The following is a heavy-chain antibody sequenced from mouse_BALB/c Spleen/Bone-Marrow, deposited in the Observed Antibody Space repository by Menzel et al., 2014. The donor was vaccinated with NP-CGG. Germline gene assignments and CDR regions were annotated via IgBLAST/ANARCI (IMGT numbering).Heavy chain of an antibody. CDR3: TRSYYRYDEEAWFAY. V-gene: IGHV5-6-4*01. D-gene: IGHD2-14*01. CDR2: ISSGGSYT. Sequence: VATISSGGSYTYYPDSVKGRFTISRDNAKNTLYLQMSSLKPEDTAMYYCTRSYYRYDEEAWFAYWGQGTLVTVSA. J-gene: IGHJ3*01.